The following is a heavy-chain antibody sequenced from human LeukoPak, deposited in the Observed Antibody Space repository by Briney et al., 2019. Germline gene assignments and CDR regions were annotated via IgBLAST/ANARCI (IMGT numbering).Heavy chain of an antibody. CDR1: GYTFTGYY. CDR3: ARGYITISHGAFDI. J-gene: IGHJ3*02. D-gene: IGHD3-3*01. V-gene: IGHV1-2*02. CDR2: INPNSGGT. Sequence: ASVKVSCKASGYTFTGYYMHWVRQAPGQGLEWMGWINPNSGGTNYAQKFQGRVTMTRDTSISTAYMELSRLRSDDTAVYYCARGYITISHGAFDIWGQGTMVTVSS.